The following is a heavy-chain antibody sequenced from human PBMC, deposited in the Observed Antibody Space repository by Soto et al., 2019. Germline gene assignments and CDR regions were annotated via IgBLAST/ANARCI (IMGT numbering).Heavy chain of an antibody. CDR1: GYTFRTHG. CDR2: IWNDGSNK. V-gene: IGHV3-33*01. J-gene: IGHJ4*02. D-gene: IGHD3-22*01. CDR3: ARERYYYDSSGYLDY. Sequence: QVQLVESGGGVVQPGTSLRLSCAASGYTFRTHGMHWVRQAPGKGLEWVADIWNDGSNKYYADSVKGRFTISRDNSKNTLYLQMNSLRAEDTAVYYCARERYYYDSSGYLDYWGQGTLVTVSS.